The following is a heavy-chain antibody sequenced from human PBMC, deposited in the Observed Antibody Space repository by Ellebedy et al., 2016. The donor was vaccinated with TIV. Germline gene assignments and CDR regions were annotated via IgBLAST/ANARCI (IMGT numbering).Heavy chain of an antibody. V-gene: IGHV4-39*01. CDR2: IYYSGST. CDR1: GGSISSYY. J-gene: IGHJ2*01. CDR3: ARHLLHPNLRLGELSLNWYFDL. D-gene: IGHD3-16*02. Sequence: SETLSLTCTVSGGSISSYYWGWIRQPPGKGLEWIGSIYYSGSTYYNPSLKSRVTISVDTSKNPFSLKLSSVTAADTALYYCARHLLHPNLRLGELSLNWYFDLWGRGTLVTVSS.